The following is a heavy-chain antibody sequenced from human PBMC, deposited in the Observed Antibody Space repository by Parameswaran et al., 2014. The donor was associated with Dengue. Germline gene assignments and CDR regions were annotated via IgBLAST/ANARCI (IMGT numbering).Heavy chain of an antibody. CDR3: ARHSSSSSGGCDY. V-gene: IGHV5-10-1*01. CDR2: IDPSDSYT. Sequence: VRQAPGKGLEWMGRIDPSDSYTNYSPSFQGHVTISADKSISTAYLQWSSLKASDTAMYYCARHSSSSSGGCDYWGQGTLVTVSS. D-gene: IGHD6-6*01. J-gene: IGHJ4*02.